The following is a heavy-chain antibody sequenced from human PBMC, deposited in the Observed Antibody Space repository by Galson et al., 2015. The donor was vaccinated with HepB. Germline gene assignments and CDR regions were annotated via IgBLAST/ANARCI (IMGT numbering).Heavy chain of an antibody. V-gene: IGHV3-73*01. CDR2: IRSRANSHAT. D-gene: IGHD2-2*01. CDR1: GFTFSGSA. Sequence: SLRLSCAASGFTFSGSALHWVRQTSGKGLEWVGLIRSRANSHATAYAASLKGRFTISRDDSKSTASLHMNNLKTEDTAVYYCTRLGDLSGYSSSWGQGTLVTVSS. J-gene: IGHJ4*02. CDR3: TRLGDLSGYSSS.